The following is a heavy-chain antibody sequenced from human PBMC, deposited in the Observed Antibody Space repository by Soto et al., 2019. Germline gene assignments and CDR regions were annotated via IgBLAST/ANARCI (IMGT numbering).Heavy chain of an antibody. CDR3: ARDAWGYSGPVGRMAV. CDR1: GFTFSSYA. Sequence: GGSLRLSCAASGFTFSSYAMHWVRQAPGKGLEWVAVISYDGSNKYYADSVKGRFTISRDNSKNTLYLQMNSLRAEDTAVYYCARDAWGYSGPVGRMAVWGQGTTVTVYS. J-gene: IGHJ6*02. CDR2: ISYDGSNK. D-gene: IGHD6-13*01. V-gene: IGHV3-30-3*01.